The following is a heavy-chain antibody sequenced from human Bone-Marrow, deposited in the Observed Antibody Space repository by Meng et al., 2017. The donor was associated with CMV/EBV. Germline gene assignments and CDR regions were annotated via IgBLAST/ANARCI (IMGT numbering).Heavy chain of an antibody. D-gene: IGHD6-13*01. Sequence: GGSLRLSCAASGFSFSSYWMSWVRQAPGKGLEWVANIKQDGSEKYYVDSVKGRFTISRDNPKNSLYLQMNYLRAEDTAVYYCARAGYSSSWPPYYYYYYGMDVWGQGTTVTVSS. J-gene: IGHJ6*02. CDR3: ARAGYSSSWPPYYYYYYGMDV. CDR1: GFSFSSYW. V-gene: IGHV3-7*01. CDR2: IKQDGSEK.